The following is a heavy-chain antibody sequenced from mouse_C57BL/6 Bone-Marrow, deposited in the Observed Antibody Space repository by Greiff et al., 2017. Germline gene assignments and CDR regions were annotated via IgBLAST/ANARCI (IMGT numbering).Heavy chain of an antibody. CDR3: TKREDSSGYYYAMDY. CDR1: GFNIKDDY. Sequence: VQLQQSGAELVRPGASVKLSCTASGFNIKDDYMHWVKQRPEQGLEWIGWIDPENGDTAYASKFQGKATITADTTSNTAYLQLSSLTSEDTTVYYCTKREDSSGYYYAMDYWGQGTSVTVSS. D-gene: IGHD3-2*02. J-gene: IGHJ4*01. V-gene: IGHV14-4*01. CDR2: IDPENGDT.